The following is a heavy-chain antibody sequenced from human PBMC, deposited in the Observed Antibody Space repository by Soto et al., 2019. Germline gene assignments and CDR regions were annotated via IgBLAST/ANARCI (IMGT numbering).Heavy chain of an antibody. CDR2: IYPGDSDI. J-gene: IGHJ4*02. V-gene: IGHV5-51*01. CDR1: GYSFTTYW. D-gene: IGHD3-22*01. Sequence: GESLKISCKGSGYSFTTYWIGWVRQMPGKGLEWMGVIYPGDSDIRFSPSFQGQVTISADMSLSTAYLQWSSLRVSDTAMYCCARQAYRYDTNSFGYWDQETLVTVSS. CDR3: ARQAYRYDTNSFGY.